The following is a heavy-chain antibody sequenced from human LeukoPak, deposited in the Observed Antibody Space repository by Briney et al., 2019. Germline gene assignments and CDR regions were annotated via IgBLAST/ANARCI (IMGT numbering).Heavy chain of an antibody. V-gene: IGHV1-8*03. CDR1: GGTFTSYD. CDR2: MNPNSGNT. CDR3: ARGAAAHDAFDI. Sequence: PGSSVKVSCKASGGTFTSYDINWVRQATGQGLEWMGWMNPNSGNTGYAQKFQGRVTITRNTSISTAYMELSSLRSEDTAVYYCARGAAAHDAFDIWGQGTMVTVSS. D-gene: IGHD6-13*01. J-gene: IGHJ3*02.